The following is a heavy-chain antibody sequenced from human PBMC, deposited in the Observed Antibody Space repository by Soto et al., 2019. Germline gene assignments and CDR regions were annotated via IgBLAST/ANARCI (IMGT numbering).Heavy chain of an antibody. CDR1: GYTFTSYD. J-gene: IGHJ5*02. CDR3: ARAYNWFDP. V-gene: IGHV1-8*01. CDR2: VTPNSGNT. Sequence: ASGKFSCKASGYTFTSYDINWVRQATGQGLEWMGWVTPNSGNTGYAQKFQGRVTITRNTSISTAYMELSSLTSEDTAVYYCARAYNWFDPWGQGTLVTVSS.